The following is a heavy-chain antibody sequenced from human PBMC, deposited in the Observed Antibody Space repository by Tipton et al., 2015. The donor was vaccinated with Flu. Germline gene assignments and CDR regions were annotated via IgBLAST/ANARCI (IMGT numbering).Heavy chain of an antibody. J-gene: IGHJ4*02. CDR1: GYSISSGHY. Sequence: TLSLTCVVSGYSISSGHYWGWIRQTPGKVLERIGNIFHTGTTYYNPSLKGRVAISVDTSKNRFSLQLKSMTVAGTAVYYCARSVSVEMAYLMAPGEWGQGALVSVSS. CDR3: ARSVSVEMAYLMAPGE. CDR2: IFHTGTT. V-gene: IGHV4-38-2*01. D-gene: IGHD3-16*01.